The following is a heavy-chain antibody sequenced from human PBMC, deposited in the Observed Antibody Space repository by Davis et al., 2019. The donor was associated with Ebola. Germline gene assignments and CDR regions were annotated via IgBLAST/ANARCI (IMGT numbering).Heavy chain of an antibody. CDR1: GYTFTSYG. CDR2: ISTYNGNT. J-gene: IGHJ6*02. V-gene: IGHV1-18*04. Sequence: ASVKVSCKASGYTFTSYGISWVRQAPGQGLEWMGWISTYNGNTNYAQKLKGRVTMTTDRSTSTVHMELRSLISDDTAVYYCSRGGRDGMDVWGQGTTLTVS. CDR3: SRGGRDGMDV.